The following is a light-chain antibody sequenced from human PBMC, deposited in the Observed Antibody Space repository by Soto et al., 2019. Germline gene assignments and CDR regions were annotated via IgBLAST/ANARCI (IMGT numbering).Light chain of an antibody. CDR1: QSVSSY. V-gene: IGKV3-11*01. CDR3: QQRRNWPPIT. Sequence: EIVLTQSPATLPLSPRERATLSCRASQSVSSYLAWYQQKPGQAPRLLIYDASNRATGIPARFRGSGSGTDFTLAISSLAPEDFSVYYCQQRRNWPPITFGQGTRLEIK. J-gene: IGKJ5*01. CDR2: DAS.